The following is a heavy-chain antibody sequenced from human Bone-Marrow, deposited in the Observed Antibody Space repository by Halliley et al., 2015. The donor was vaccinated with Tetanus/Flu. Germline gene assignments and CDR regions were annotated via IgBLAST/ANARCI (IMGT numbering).Heavy chain of an antibody. CDR2: SNK. J-gene: IGHJ4*02. Sequence: SNKYYADSVKGRFTTSRENSKNTLFLQMNSLRAEDTAVFYCARYPLGDCSSAICSSSYCDYGGQGTLVTVSS. V-gene: IGHV3-30*07. D-gene: IGHD2-2*01. CDR3: ARYPLGDCSSAICSSSYCDY.